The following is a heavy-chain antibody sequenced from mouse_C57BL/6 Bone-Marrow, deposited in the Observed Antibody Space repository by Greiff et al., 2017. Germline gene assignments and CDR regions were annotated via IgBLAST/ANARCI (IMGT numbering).Heavy chain of an antibody. V-gene: IGHV1-80*01. D-gene: IGHD2-3*01. Sequence: QVQLQQSGAELVKPGASVKISCKASGYAFSSYWMNWVKQRPGKGLAWIGQIYPGDGATNYNGKFKGKATLTADKSSSTAYMQLSRLTSEDAAVYFGARGNRWLLLGYWGQGTTLTVSS. CDR1: GYAFSSYW. J-gene: IGHJ2*01. CDR2: IYPGDGAT. CDR3: ARGNRWLLLGY.